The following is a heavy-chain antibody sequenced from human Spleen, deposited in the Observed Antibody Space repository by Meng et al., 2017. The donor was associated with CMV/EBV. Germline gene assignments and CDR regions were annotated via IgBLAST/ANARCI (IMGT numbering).Heavy chain of an antibody. CDR1: GFIFRSYD. D-gene: IGHD6-6*01. V-gene: IGHV3-13*01. CDR3: VRGPARRRHWYFDL. CDR2: IGVTGDT. J-gene: IGHJ2*01. Sequence: GGSLRLSCAASGFIFRSYDMHWVRQAPGKGLEWFSGIGVTGDTFYPGSVKGRFFISREDAWNSVFLQMHSLSAEDTAVYYCVRGPARRRHWYFDLWGRGTLVTVSS.